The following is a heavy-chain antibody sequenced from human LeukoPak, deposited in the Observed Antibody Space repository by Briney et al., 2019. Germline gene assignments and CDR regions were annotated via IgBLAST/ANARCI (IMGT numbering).Heavy chain of an antibody. V-gene: IGHV4-34*01. Sequence: SETLSLTCAVYGGSFSGYYWSWIRLPPGKGLEWIGEINHSGSTNYNPSLKSRVTISVDTSKNQFSLKLSSVTAADTAVYYCARGHPVGRNWFDPWGQGTLVTVSS. CDR3: ARGHPVGRNWFDP. J-gene: IGHJ5*02. CDR2: INHSGST. CDR1: GGSFSGYY.